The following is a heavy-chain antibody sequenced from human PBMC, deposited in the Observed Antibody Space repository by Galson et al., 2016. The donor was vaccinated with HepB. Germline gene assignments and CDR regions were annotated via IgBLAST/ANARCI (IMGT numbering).Heavy chain of an antibody. J-gene: IGHJ4*02. Sequence: SLRPSCAASGFSFSSYAMSWVRQAPGKGLDWVSAISGSGGSTYYADSVTGRFTISRDNSKNTLYLKMYSLRAEDTAVYYCARGRGDYVDYGYFDYWGQGTVVTVSS. CDR1: GFSFSSYA. D-gene: IGHD4-17*01. CDR2: ISGSGGST. V-gene: IGHV3-23*01. CDR3: ARGRGDYVDYGYFDY.